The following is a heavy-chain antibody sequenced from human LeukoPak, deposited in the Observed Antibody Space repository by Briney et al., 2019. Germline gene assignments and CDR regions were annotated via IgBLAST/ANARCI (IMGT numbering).Heavy chain of an antibody. CDR1: GFTVSSNY. Sequence: PGGSLRLSCAASGFTVSSNYMSWVRQAPGKGLEGVSVIYSGGSTYYADSVKGRFTISRDNSKNTLYLQMNSLRAEDTAVYYCARVAVAARLGLDYWGQGTLVTVSS. CDR3: ARVAVAARLGLDY. J-gene: IGHJ4*02. V-gene: IGHV3-66*02. D-gene: IGHD6-6*01. CDR2: IYSGGST.